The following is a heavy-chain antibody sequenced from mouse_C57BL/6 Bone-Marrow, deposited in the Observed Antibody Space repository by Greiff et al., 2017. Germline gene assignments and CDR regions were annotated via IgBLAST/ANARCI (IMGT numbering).Heavy chain of an antibody. D-gene: IGHD2-2*01. CDR1: GFSLTSYG. J-gene: IGHJ4*01. Sequence: QVQLQQSGPGLVQPSQSLSITCTVSGFSLTSYGVHWVRQPPGKGLEWLGVIWSGGSTDYNAAFISRLSISKENSKSQVFFEMNSLQADDTAIYYCAIWVRRDYSAMDYWGQGTSVTVSS. CDR3: AIWVRRDYSAMDY. CDR2: IWSGGST. V-gene: IGHV2-4*01.